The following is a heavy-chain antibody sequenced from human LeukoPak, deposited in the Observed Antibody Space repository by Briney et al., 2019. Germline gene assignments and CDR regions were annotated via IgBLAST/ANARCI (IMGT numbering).Heavy chain of an antibody. CDR1: GYTFTGYY. D-gene: IGHD5-24*01. CDR2: INPNSGGT. CDR3: ARERGRWLQKFDY. Sequence: ASVKVSCKASGYTFTGYYMHWVRQAPGQGLEWMVWINPNSGGTNYAQKFQGRVTMTRDTSISTAYMELSRLRSDDTAVYYCARERGRWLQKFDYWGQGTLVTVSS. J-gene: IGHJ4*02. V-gene: IGHV1-2*02.